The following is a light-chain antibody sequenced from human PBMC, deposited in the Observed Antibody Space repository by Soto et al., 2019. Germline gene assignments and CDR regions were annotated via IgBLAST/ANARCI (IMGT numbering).Light chain of an antibody. CDR3: SLYAGSMNSR. V-gene: IGLV2-8*01. Sequence: QSALTQPPSASGSPGQSVTISCTGSSSDVGGHNHVSWYQQHPSKAPKLMIYEVSKRPSGVPDRFSGSKSVNTASLTVSGLQAEDEADYYCSLYAGSMNSRFGGGTKLTLL. CDR1: SSDVGGHNH. CDR2: EVS. J-gene: IGLJ2*01.